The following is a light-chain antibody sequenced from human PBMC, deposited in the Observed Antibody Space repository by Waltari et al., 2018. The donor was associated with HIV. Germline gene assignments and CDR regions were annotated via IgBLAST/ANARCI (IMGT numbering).Light chain of an antibody. CDR2: DAS. V-gene: IGKV3-11*01. Sequence: EIVLTQSPATLSLSPGARATLSCRASQSVSSFLAWYQQKPGQAPRLLIYDASNRATGIPARFSGSGSGTDFTLTISSLEPEDFAVYYCHQRYNWPATFGGGTKVEI. CDR3: HQRYNWPAT. J-gene: IGKJ4*01. CDR1: QSVSSF.